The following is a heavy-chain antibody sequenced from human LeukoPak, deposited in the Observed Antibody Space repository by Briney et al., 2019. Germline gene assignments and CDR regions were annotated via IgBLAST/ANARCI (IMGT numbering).Heavy chain of an antibody. J-gene: IGHJ4*02. V-gene: IGHV1-2*02. CDR3: ATRTGEGPPF. D-gene: IGHD3/OR15-3a*01. Sequence: GASVKVSCKASGYTFTGYYVHWVRQAPGQGLEWMGWINPNSGGTNYAQKFQGRVTLTRDTSFITVYMELGWLKSDDTAIYYCATRTGEGPPFWGQGTLVTVSS. CDR1: GYTFTGYY. CDR2: INPNSGGT.